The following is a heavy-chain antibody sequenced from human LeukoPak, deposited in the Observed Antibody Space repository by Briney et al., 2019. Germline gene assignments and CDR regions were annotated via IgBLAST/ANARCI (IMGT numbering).Heavy chain of an antibody. CDR1: GFTFSSYA. Sequence: GGSLRLSCAASGFTFSSYAMSGVRQAPGKGLEWISAISGSGGSTYYADSVKGRFTISRDNSKNTLYLQMNSLRAEDTAVYYCAKDQWQWLVLDYWGQGTLVTVSS. CDR3: AKDQWQWLVLDY. V-gene: IGHV3-23*01. CDR2: ISGSGGST. D-gene: IGHD6-19*01. J-gene: IGHJ4*02.